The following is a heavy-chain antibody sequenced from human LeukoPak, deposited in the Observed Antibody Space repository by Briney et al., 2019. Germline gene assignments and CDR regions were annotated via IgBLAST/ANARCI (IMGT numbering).Heavy chain of an antibody. J-gene: IGHJ6*03. CDR3: ARLLGYCSGGRCPFDYYYYYYMDV. CDR2: ISSSGSTI. V-gene: IGHV3-11*01. CDR1: GFTFSDYY. D-gene: IGHD2-15*01. Sequence: GGSLRLSCAASGFTFSDYYMSWIRQAPGKGLEWVSYISSSGSTIYYADSVNGRFTISRDNAKNSVHLQMNSLRAEDTAVYYCARLLGYCSGGRCPFDYYYYYYMDVWGKGTTVTISS.